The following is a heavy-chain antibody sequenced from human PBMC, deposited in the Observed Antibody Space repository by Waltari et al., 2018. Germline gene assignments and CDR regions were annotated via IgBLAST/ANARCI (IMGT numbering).Heavy chain of an antibody. J-gene: IGHJ4*02. CDR1: GFSLRTYS. V-gene: IGHV3-21*01. CDR3: ASVGWGFYLGY. D-gene: IGHD3-16*01. Sequence: EVQLVESGGGLVRPGGSLTPYSRATGFSLRTYSMNWVRQAPGKGLELISSISADNSYRHYAESVKGRFTVSRDNAKNSLALQINSLRAEDTAVYYCASVGWGFYLGYWGQGALVTVSS. CDR2: ISADNSYR.